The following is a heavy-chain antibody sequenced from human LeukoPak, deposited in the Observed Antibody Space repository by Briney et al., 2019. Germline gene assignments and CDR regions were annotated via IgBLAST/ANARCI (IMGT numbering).Heavy chain of an antibody. J-gene: IGHJ3*02. CDR3: ARDREKYYDYVWGSYRYSGAFDI. V-gene: IGHV3-21*01. CDR1: GFTFSSYS. CDR2: ISSSSSYI. D-gene: IGHD3-16*02. Sequence: SGGSLRLSCAASGFTFSSYSMNWVRQAPGKGLEWVSFISSSSSYIYYADSVKGRFTISRDNAKNSLYLQMNSLRAEDTAVYYCARDREKYYDYVWGSYRYSGAFDIWGQGTMVTVPS.